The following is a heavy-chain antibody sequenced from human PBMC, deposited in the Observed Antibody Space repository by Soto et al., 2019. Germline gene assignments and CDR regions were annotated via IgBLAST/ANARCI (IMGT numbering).Heavy chain of an antibody. J-gene: IGHJ4*02. CDR1: GGSFSGYY. D-gene: IGHD4-17*01. Sequence: SETLSLTCAVYGGSFSGYYWSWIRQPPGKGLEWIGEINHSGSTNYNPSLKSRVTISVDTSKNQFSLRLTSVTAADTAVYYCARYRDFGDYGYFDSWGQGTLVTVSS. CDR3: ARYRDFGDYGYFDS. V-gene: IGHV4-34*01. CDR2: INHSGST.